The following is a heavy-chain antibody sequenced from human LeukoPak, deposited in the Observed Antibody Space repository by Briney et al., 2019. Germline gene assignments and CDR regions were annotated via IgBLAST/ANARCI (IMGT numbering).Heavy chain of an antibody. CDR3: ARSGGNYYSI. CDR2: IYPGDSDT. D-gene: IGHD1-26*01. Sequence: PGESLKISCQGSGYRFTSYLIGWVRQTPGKGLEWMGIIYPGDSDTIYSTSFQGQGTISADKSTSTANLQWSSLKASDTAMYYCARSGGNYYSIWGQGTMVTVSS. CDR1: GYRFTSYL. J-gene: IGHJ3*02. V-gene: IGHV5-51*01.